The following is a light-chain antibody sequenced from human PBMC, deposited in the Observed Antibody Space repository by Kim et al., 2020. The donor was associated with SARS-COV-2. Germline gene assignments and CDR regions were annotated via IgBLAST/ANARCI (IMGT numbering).Light chain of an antibody. J-gene: IGLJ1*01. CDR1: SIVVRGYNY. CDR2: DVS. V-gene: IGLV2-11*01. CDR3: CSYAGSYTNYV. Sequence: SVTSSCVGNSIVVRGYNYVSWYQQHPGKAPKPMIYDVSKRPSGVPDRFSGSKSGNTASLTISGLQAEDEADYYCCSYAGSYTNYVFGTGTKVTVL.